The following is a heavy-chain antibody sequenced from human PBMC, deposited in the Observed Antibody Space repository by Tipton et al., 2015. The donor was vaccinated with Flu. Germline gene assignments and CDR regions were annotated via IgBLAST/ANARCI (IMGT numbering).Heavy chain of an antibody. CDR1: GFTFSSYW. Sequence: SLRLSCAASGFTFSSYWMSWVRQAPGKGLEWVANIKQDGSEKYYVDSVKGRFTISRDNAKNSLYLQMNSLRAEDTAVYYCARIAVATIGETVDYWGQGTLVTVSS. D-gene: IGHD5-12*01. CDR3: ARIAVATIGETVDY. CDR2: IKQDGSEK. V-gene: IGHV3-7*01. J-gene: IGHJ4*02.